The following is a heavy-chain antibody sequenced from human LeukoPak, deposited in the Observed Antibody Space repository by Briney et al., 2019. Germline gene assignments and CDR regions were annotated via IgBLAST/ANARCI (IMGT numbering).Heavy chain of an antibody. D-gene: IGHD3-22*01. CDR3: ARGYYYDTTKLDL. CDR1: GFTFSSYW. V-gene: IGHV3-74*01. Sequence: PGGSLRLFCAASGFTFSSYWMHWVRQAPGKGLVWVSRTDTDGSITNYADSVKGRFTVSRDNAKNTLSLQMNSLRAEETAVYYCARGYYYDTTKLDLWGEGTLVTVSS. CDR2: TDTDGSIT. J-gene: IGHJ5*02.